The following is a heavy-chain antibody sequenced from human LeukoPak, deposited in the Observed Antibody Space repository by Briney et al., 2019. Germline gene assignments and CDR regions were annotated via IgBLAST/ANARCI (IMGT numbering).Heavy chain of an antibody. J-gene: IGHJ4*02. D-gene: IGHD6-13*01. CDR1: GYSFTSYW. CDR2: IYPGDSDT. V-gene: IGHV5-51*01. CDR3: ARRGVRAAAGTAFDY. Sequence: PGESLKISCKGSGYSFTSYWIGWVRQMPGKGLEWMGIIYPGDSDTRYSPSFQGQVTISADKSISTAYLQWSSLKASDTAMYYCARRGVRAAAGTAFDYSGQGTLVTVSS.